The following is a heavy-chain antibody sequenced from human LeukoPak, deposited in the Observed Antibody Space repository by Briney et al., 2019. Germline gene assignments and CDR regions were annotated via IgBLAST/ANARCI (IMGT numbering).Heavy chain of an antibody. CDR2: IYPGDSDT. Sequence: LGESLKISCKGSGYSFTSYWIGWVRQLPGKGLEWMGIIYPGDSDTRYSPSFQGQVTISADKSISTAYLQWSSLKASDTAMYYCARQAPHDSSGWYFDYWGQGTLVTVSS. V-gene: IGHV5-51*01. D-gene: IGHD3-22*01. CDR1: GYSFTSYW. CDR3: ARQAPHDSSGWYFDY. J-gene: IGHJ4*02.